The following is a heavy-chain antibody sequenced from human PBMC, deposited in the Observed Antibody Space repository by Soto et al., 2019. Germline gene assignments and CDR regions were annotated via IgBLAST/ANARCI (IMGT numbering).Heavy chain of an antibody. J-gene: IGHJ4*02. CDR2: ISSTSAYI. CDR1: GFKISVYY. CDR3: VREVGDGYNFVYVD. D-gene: IGHD5-12*01. Sequence: QVQLVESGGGLVKPGGSLRLSCAASGFKISVYYMTWIRQAPGKGLEWISYISSTSAYISYADSVKGRFTISRDNAEKSVYLQMNSLTVEDTAVYYCVREVGDGYNFVYVDWGQGTLVTVSS. V-gene: IGHV3-11*05.